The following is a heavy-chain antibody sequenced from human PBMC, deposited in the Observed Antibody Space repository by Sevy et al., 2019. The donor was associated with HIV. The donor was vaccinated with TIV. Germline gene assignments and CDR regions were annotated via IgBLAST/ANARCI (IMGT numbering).Heavy chain of an antibody. J-gene: IGHJ6*02. CDR1: GFTFSSYA. Sequence: GGSLRLSCSASGFTFSSYAMHWVRQAPGKGLEYVSAISSNGGSTYYADSVKRRFTISRDNSKNTLYLQMSSLRAEDTAVYYCVKDQGIVVVTRSYYGMDVWGQGTTVTVSS. CDR2: ISSNGGST. V-gene: IGHV3-64D*06. CDR3: VKDQGIVVVTRSYYGMDV. D-gene: IGHD3-22*01.